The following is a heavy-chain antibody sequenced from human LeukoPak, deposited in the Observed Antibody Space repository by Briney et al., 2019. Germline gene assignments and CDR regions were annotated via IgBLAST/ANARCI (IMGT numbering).Heavy chain of an antibody. CDR2: FDPEDGET. J-gene: IGHJ4*02. Sequence: ASVKVSCKVSGYTLTELSMHWVRQAPGKGLEWMGGFDPEDGETIYAQKFQGRVTMTEDTSTDTAYMELSSLRSEDTAVYYCATGAPGGTGYYFDYWGQGTLVTVSS. CDR1: GYTLTELS. V-gene: IGHV1-24*01. CDR3: ATGAPGGTGYYFDY. D-gene: IGHD2-15*01.